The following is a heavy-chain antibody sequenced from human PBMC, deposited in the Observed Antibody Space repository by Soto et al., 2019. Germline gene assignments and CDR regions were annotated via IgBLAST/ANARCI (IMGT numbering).Heavy chain of an antibody. CDR2: ISGSGGGT. Sequence: GGSLRLSCAPSGFTFSSYAMSWVRQVPGKGLEWVSSISGSGGGTYHADSVKGRFTISRDNSKNTLYLQMNSLRAEDTAVYYCARIYDGSRTYNWGPGTLVTVSS. V-gene: IGHV3-23*01. CDR3: ARIYDGSRTYN. D-gene: IGHD3-10*01. J-gene: IGHJ4*02. CDR1: GFTFSSYA.